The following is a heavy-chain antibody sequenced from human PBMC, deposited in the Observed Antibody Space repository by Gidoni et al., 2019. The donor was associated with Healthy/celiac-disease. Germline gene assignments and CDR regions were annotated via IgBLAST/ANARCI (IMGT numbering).Heavy chain of an antibody. CDR2: ISSSSSTI. Sequence: EVQLVESGGGLVQPGGSLSLSCAASGFTFSSYSMNWVRQAPGKGLGWVSYISSSSSTIYYADSVKGRFTISRDNAKNSLYLQMNSLRDEDTAVYYCARVEYSYGPPALFDYWGQGTLVTVSS. V-gene: IGHV3-48*02. D-gene: IGHD5-18*01. J-gene: IGHJ4*02. CDR1: GFTFSSYS. CDR3: ARVEYSYGPPALFDY.